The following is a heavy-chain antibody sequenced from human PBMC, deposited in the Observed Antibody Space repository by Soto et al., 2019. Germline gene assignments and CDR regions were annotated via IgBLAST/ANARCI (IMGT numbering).Heavy chain of an antibody. CDR2: ISAYNGNT. V-gene: IGHV1-18*01. CDR1: GYTFTSYG. J-gene: IGHJ4*02. D-gene: IGHD3-9*01. Sequence: QVQLVQSGAEVKKPGASVKVSCKASGYTFTSYGISWVRQAPGQGLEWMGWISAYNGNTNYAQKLQERVTLTTDTPSRTDYMELRSLRSDDTAVYYCARDPGFRSDYWGQGTLVSVSS. CDR3: ARDPGFRSDY.